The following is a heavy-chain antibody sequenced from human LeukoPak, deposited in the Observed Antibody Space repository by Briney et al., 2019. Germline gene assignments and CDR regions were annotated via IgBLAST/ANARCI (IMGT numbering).Heavy chain of an antibody. CDR3: AREGSGYYGSGSPIDY. Sequence: GESLQISCQGSGYSFTSYWIGWVRQVPGKGLEWMGIIYPGDSDTRYSPSFQGQVTISADKSISTAYLQWSSLKASDTAMYYCAREGSGYYGSGSPIDYWGQGTLVTVSS. D-gene: IGHD3-10*01. CDR2: IYPGDSDT. V-gene: IGHV5-51*01. J-gene: IGHJ4*02. CDR1: GYSFTSYW.